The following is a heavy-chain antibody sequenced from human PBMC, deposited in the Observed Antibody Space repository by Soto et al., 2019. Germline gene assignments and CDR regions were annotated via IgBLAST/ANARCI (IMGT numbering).Heavy chain of an antibody. Sequence: GGSLRLSXAAFGLTISGKKYVAWVRQAPGKGLEWVSGLYDVDGSFYADSVRGRFTTSSDSSKTTVYLQMNDLRPDDTAVYYCATWHEREHAYDVWGQGTTVTVSS. J-gene: IGHJ3*01. V-gene: IGHV3-53*01. CDR1: GLTISGKKY. CDR2: LYDVDGS. D-gene: IGHD1-1*01. CDR3: ATWHEREHAYDV.